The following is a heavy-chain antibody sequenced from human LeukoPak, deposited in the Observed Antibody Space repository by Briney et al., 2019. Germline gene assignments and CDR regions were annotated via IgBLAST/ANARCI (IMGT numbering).Heavy chain of an antibody. D-gene: IGHD2-15*01. CDR2: IYSGGST. J-gene: IGHJ1*01. Sequence: GGSLRLSCAASGFTVSSNYMSWVRQAPGKGLEWVSVIYSGGSTFYADSVKGRFTISRDNSKNTLYLQMNSLRAEDTAVYYCASDSYSPEYFQHWGQGTLVTVSS. V-gene: IGHV3-66*01. CDR3: ASDSYSPEYFQH. CDR1: GFTVSSNY.